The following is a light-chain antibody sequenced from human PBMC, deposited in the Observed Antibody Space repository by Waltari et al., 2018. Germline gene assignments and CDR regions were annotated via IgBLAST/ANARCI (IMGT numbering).Light chain of an antibody. CDR3: CSYAGSFTLI. V-gene: IGLV2-23*01. Sequence: QSALPQPAPVSGSPGPSITISCTGTRSDAGSYHLVSWYQEHPGNAPKLRIDEDSKRPSGVSNRFSGSKSGNTASLTISGLQAEDEADYYCCSYAGSFTLIFGGGTKLTVL. CDR1: RSDAGSYHL. J-gene: IGLJ2*01. CDR2: EDS.